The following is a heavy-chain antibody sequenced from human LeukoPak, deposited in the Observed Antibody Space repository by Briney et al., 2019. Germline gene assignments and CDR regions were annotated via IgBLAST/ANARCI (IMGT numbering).Heavy chain of an antibody. Sequence: ASVKVSCKASGYTFTGCYMHWVRQAPGQGLEWMGWINPNSGGTNYAQKFQGRVTMTRDTSISTAYMELSRLRSDDTAVYYCARIPYGDYPDGMDVWGQGTTVTVSS. V-gene: IGHV1-2*02. CDR1: GYTFTGCY. CDR2: INPNSGGT. CDR3: ARIPYGDYPDGMDV. J-gene: IGHJ6*02. D-gene: IGHD4-17*01.